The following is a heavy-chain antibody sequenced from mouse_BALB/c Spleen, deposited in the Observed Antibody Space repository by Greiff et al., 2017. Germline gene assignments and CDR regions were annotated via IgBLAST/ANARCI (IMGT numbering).Heavy chain of an antibody. V-gene: IGHV1-4*01. J-gene: IGHJ4*01. D-gene: IGHD2-4*01. CDR3: ARLLITRAMDY. Sequence: QVQLKESGAELARPGASVKMSCKASGYTFTGYTMHWVKQRPGQGLEWIGYINPSSGYTNYNQKFKDKATLTADKSSSTAYMQLSSLTSEDSAVYYCARLLITRAMDYWGQGTSVTVSS. CDR2: INPSSGYT. CDR1: GYTFTGYT.